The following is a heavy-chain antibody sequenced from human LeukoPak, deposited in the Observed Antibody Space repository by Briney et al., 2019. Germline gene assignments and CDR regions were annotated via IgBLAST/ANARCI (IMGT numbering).Heavy chain of an antibody. CDR1: RFTFRFYG. D-gene: IGHD2-21*01. J-gene: IGHJ4*02. Sequence: PGRSLRLSCAASRFTFRFYGMHWVRQAPGKGLEWVAAIQSDGSKKYYADSVKGRFIISRDQSENTLYLQMDNLRPEDTAVYFCARDNCATKSCFDYWGQGTLVTVSS. CDR3: ARDNCATKSCFDY. V-gene: IGHV3-33*01. CDR2: IQSDGSKK.